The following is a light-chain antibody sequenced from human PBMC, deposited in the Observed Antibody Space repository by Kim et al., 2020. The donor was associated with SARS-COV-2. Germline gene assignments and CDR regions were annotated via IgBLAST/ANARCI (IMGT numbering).Light chain of an antibody. V-gene: IGKV3-20*01. CDR3: QQYGSSVWA. J-gene: IGKJ1*01. Sequence: SPGERVTLSCRARQSVNIRYLAWYQQKPGQAPRLLVYGASSRATGIADRFSGSGSGTDFTLTISRLEAEDSAVYYCQQYGSSVWAFGQGTKVDIK. CDR1: QSVNIRY. CDR2: GAS.